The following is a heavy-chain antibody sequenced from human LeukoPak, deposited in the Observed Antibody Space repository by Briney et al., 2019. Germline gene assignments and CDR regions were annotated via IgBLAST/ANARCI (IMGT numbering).Heavy chain of an antibody. J-gene: IGHJ4*02. CDR1: GYSFSAYY. Sequence: GASVKVSCRASGYSFSAYYVHWVRQAPGQGLEWMGWMNPHSGAPTYAQKFKGRVNMTRDTSSSTDYMELSSLTSDDTAVYYCARKKVEVVATYDYWGQGTLITVSS. CDR2: MNPHSGAP. V-gene: IGHV1-2*02. D-gene: IGHD5-12*01. CDR3: ARKKVEVVATYDY.